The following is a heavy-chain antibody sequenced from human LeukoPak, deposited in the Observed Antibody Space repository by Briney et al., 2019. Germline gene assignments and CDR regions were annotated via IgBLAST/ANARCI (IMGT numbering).Heavy chain of an antibody. CDR3: ARDPRYSSSWYGYFQH. CDR2: IWYDGSNK. CDR1: GFTFSSYG. V-gene: IGHV3-33*01. D-gene: IGHD6-13*01. Sequence: GGSLRLSCAASGFTFSSYGMHWVRQAPGKGLEWVAVIWYDGSNKYYADSVKGRFTISRDNSKNTLYLQMNSLRAKDTAVYYCARDPRYSSSWYGYFQHWGQGTLVTVSS. J-gene: IGHJ1*01.